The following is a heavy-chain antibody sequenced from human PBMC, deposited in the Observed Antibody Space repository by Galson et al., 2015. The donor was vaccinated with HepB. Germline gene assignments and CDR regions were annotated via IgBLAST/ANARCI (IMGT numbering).Heavy chain of an antibody. CDR3: SRARYDYGGGEDY. V-gene: IGHV3-21*01. CDR1: GFTLSSFS. J-gene: IGHJ4*02. D-gene: IGHD4-23*01. Sequence: SLRLSCAASGFTLSSFSVNWVRQAPGKGLEWISCISPSSNYIYYADSVKGRFTVSTDSAKNSLYLEMNSLRDEDTAVYYCSRARYDYGGGEDYWGQGTLVTVSS. CDR2: ISPSSNYI.